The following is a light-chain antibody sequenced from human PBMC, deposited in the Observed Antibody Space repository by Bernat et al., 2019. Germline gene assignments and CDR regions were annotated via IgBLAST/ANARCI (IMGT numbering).Light chain of an antibody. J-gene: IGLJ3*02. Sequence: QSALTQPPSASGSPGQSVTISCTGTSSDVGGYNYVSWYQQHPGKAPKLMIYEVSKRPSGVPDRFSGSKSGNPASLTVSGLQAEDEADYYCSSYAGSNQGVFGGGTKLTVL. CDR3: SSYAGSNQGV. CDR1: SSDVGGYNY. V-gene: IGLV2-8*01. CDR2: EVS.